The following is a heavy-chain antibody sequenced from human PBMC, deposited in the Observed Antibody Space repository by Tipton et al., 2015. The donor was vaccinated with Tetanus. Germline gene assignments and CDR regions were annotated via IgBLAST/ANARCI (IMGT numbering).Heavy chain of an antibody. Sequence: TLSLTCTVSGGSISSSSYYWGWIRQPPGKGLEWIGSIYYSGSTYYNPSLKSRVTISVDTSKNQFSLKLSSVTAADTAVYYCARPPTFGGVLVLWGQGTMVTVSS. CDR3: ARPPTFGGVLVL. V-gene: IGHV4-39*01. CDR1: GGSISSSSYY. J-gene: IGHJ3*01. CDR2: IYYSGST. D-gene: IGHD3-16*02.